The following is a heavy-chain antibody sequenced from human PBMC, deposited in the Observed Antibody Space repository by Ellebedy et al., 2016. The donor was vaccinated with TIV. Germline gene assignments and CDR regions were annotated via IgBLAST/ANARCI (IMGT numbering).Heavy chain of an antibody. V-gene: IGHV2-5*02. CDR1: GFSLNTSGVG. CDR2: IYWDDDK. D-gene: IGHD4-17*01. CDR3: AHRDGYCFDY. J-gene: IGHJ4*02. Sequence: SGPTLVKPTQTLTVTCTFSGFSLNTSGVGVGWIRQAPGTALEWLALIYWDDDKRYSPSLNSRLTIIKDTSKNQVVLTMTNMDPVDTAIYYCAHRDGYCFDYWGQGTPVTVSS.